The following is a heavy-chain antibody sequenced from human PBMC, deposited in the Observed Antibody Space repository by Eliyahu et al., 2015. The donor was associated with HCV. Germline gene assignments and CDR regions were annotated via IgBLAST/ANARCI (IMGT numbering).Heavy chain of an antibody. CDR3: ARVSRSSGLGVDY. D-gene: IGHD3-22*01. CDR2: INSDGSST. J-gene: IGHJ4*02. V-gene: IGHV3-74*01. CDR1: GFXFTSXW. Sequence: EVQLVESGGDLVQPGGSLRLSCAASGFXFTSXWMHWVRQAPGKGLVWVSRINSDGSSTSYADSVKGRFTISRDNAKNTLYLQMNSLRAEDTAVYYCARVSRSSGLGVDYWGQGTLXTVSS.